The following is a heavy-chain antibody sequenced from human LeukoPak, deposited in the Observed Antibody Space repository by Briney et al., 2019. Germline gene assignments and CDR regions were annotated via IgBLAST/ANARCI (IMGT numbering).Heavy chain of an antibody. D-gene: IGHD3-3*01. CDR3: ARDHPHYDFWSGYPHGY. Sequence: GGSLRLSCAASGFTVSSNYMTWVRQAPGQGLEWVSVIYFGGTTYYADSVKGRFTISRDNSKNTVYLQMNSLRVEDTAVYYCARDHPHYDFWSGYPHGYWGQGTLVTVSS. J-gene: IGHJ4*02. CDR1: GFTVSSNY. CDR2: IYFGGTT. V-gene: IGHV3-53*01.